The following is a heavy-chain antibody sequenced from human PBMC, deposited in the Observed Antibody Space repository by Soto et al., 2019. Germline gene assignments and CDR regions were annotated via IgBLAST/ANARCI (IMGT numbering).Heavy chain of an antibody. Sequence: EVQLLESGGGLVQPGGSLRLSCAASGFTFSSYAMSWVRQAPGKGLEWVSAISGSGGSTYYADSVKGRFTISRDNSKNPLYLQMNSLRAEDTAVYYCAKDLGQLTLYYYYGMDVWGQGTTVTVSS. CDR1: GFTFSSYA. CDR2: ISGSGGST. CDR3: AKDLGQLTLYYYYGMDV. V-gene: IGHV3-23*01. D-gene: IGHD6-13*01. J-gene: IGHJ6*02.